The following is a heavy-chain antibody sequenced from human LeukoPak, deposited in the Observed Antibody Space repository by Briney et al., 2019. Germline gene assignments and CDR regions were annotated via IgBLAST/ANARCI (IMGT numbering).Heavy chain of an antibody. V-gene: IGHV1-8*02. CDR1: GYTFTSYG. CDR2: MNPNSGNT. D-gene: IGHD6-19*01. CDR3: ARGVGSGWYHYYYYYGMDV. Sequence: ASVKVSFKASGYTFTSYGISWVRQAPGQGLEWMGWMNPNSGNTGYAQKFQGRVTMTRNTSISTAYMELSSLRSEDTAVYYCARGVGSGWYHYYYYYGMDVWGQGTTVTVSS. J-gene: IGHJ6*02.